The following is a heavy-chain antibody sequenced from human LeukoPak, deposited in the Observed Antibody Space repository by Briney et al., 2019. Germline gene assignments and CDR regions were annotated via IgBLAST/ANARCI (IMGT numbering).Heavy chain of an antibody. CDR1: GYTFTSYA. CDR3: ARVFSWEPHRDAFDI. D-gene: IGHD1-26*01. V-gene: IGHV1-18*01. CDR2: ISAYNGNT. J-gene: IGHJ3*02. Sequence: ASVKVSCKASGYTFTSYAMNWMRQAPGQGLEWMGWISAYNGNTNYAQKLQGRVTMTTDTSTSTAYMELRSLRSDDTAVYYCARVFSWEPHRDAFDIWGQGTMVTVSS.